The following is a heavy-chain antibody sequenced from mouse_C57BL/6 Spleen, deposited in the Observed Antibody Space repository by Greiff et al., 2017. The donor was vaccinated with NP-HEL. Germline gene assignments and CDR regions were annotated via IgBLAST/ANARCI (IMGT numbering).Heavy chain of an antibody. CDR1: GYAFSSSW. J-gene: IGHJ1*03. V-gene: IGHV1-82*01. D-gene: IGHD1-1*01. Sequence: VQLQESGPELVKPGASVKISCKASGYAFSSSWMNWVKQRPGKGLEWIGRIYPGDGDTHYNGKFKGKATLTADQSSSTAYMQLSSLTSEDSAVDFCAREASCYEYCDVWGTGTTVTVSS. CDR2: IYPGDGDT. CDR3: AREASCYEYCDV.